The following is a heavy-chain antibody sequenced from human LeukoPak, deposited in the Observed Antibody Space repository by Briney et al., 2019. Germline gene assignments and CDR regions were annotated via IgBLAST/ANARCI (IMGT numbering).Heavy chain of an antibody. Sequence: PSETLSLTCTASGGSISGPDGTCVRQSPGEGREWVAYFHYTASTNYNPSLKSRVTISFDTSTNQFSLKLSSVTAADTAVYYCARYGQWDHRYYMDVWGKGTTVTVSS. CDR3: ARYGQWDHRYYMDV. D-gene: IGHD1-26*01. V-gene: IGHV4-59*11. CDR1: GGSISGPD. J-gene: IGHJ6*03. CDR2: FHYTAST.